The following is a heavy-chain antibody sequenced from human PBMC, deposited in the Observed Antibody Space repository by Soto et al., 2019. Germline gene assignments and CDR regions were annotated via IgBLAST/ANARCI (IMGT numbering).Heavy chain of an antibody. D-gene: IGHD3-10*01. V-gene: IGHV5-51*01. CDR2: IYPGDSDT. CDR1: GYSFTSYW. J-gene: IGHJ5*02. Sequence: PRESLKISCKGSGYSFTSYWIGWVRQMPGKGLEWMGIIYPGDSDTRYSPSFQGQVTISADKSISTAYLQWSSLKASDTAMYYCARHKKRYYGSGSPTPRRFDPWGQGTLVTVSS. CDR3: ARHKKRYYGSGSPTPRRFDP.